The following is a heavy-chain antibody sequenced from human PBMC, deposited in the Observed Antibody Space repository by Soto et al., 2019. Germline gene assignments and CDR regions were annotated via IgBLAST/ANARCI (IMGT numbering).Heavy chain of an antibody. Sequence: GGSLRLSCAASGFTFSTFAMNWVRQAPGKGLEWVSGITGGSGFTFYADSVKGRTTISRDDSENTLFLQMSSLSAEATAKYYCANSGPTNHFAFWRQGTLVAVSS. CDR1: GFTFSTFA. V-gene: IGHV3-23*01. D-gene: IGHD1-26*01. CDR3: ANSGPTNHFAF. J-gene: IGHJ4*02. CDR2: ITGGSGFT.